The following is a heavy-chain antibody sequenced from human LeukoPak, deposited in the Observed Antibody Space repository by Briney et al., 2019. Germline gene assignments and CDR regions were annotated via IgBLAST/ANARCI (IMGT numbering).Heavy chain of an antibody. V-gene: IGHV1-24*01. CDR3: ARDLDRYSGSCPDY. Sequence: ASVKVSCKVSGYTLTELSMHWVRQAPGKGLEWMGGFDPEDGETIYAQKFQGRVTMARDTSTSTVYMELSSLTSEDTAVYYCARDLDRYSGSCPDYWGQGTLVTVSS. CDR2: FDPEDGET. J-gene: IGHJ4*02. D-gene: IGHD1-26*01. CDR1: GYTLTELS.